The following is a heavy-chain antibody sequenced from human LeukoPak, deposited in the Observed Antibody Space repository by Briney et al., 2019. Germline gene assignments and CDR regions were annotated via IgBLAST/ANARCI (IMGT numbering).Heavy chain of an antibody. CDR2: ISWDGGSR. D-gene: IGHD2-15*01. J-gene: IGHJ6*03. Sequence: GGSLRLSCAASGFTFDDYTMHWVRQAPGKGLEWVSLISWDGGSRYYADSVKGRFTISRDNSKNSLYLQMNSLRNEDTALYYCAKEGSGGRYDMDVWGKGTTVTVSS. CDR3: AKEGSGGRYDMDV. V-gene: IGHV3-43*01. CDR1: GFTFDDYT.